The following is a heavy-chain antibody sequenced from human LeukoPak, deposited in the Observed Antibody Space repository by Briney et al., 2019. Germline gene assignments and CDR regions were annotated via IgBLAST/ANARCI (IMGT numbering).Heavy chain of an antibody. D-gene: IGHD6-13*01. CDR1: GFTFSNSW. V-gene: IGHV3-21*01. J-gene: IGHJ4*02. CDR2: ISSSSSYI. Sequence: GGSLRLSCAASGFTFSNSWMSWVRQAPGKGLEWVSSISSSSSYIYYADSVKGRFTISRDNAKNSLYLQMNSLRAEDTAVYYCARAARIAAAAMGYWGQGTLVTVSS. CDR3: ARAARIAAAAMGY.